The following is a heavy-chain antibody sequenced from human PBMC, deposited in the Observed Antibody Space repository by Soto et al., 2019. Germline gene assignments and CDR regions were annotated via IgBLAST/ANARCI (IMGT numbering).Heavy chain of an antibody. Sequence: QVQLVESGGGLVKPGGSLRLSCAASGFTFNDSYMSWIRQAPGKGLDWTSYISSSGSTINYADSGKGRFTISRDNAKKSLFLQMNGLRADDPAVYFCARGPDRGRIADGRTFDIWGQGTMVTVSS. CDR2: ISSSGSTI. CDR1: GFTFNDSY. J-gene: IGHJ3*02. V-gene: IGHV3-11*01. D-gene: IGHD6-13*01. CDR3: ARGPDRGRIADGRTFDI.